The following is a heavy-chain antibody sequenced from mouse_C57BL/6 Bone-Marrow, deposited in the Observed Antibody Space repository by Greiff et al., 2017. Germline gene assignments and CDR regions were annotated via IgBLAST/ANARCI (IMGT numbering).Heavy chain of an antibody. Sequence: SGAELVRPGASVQMSCKASGYTFTSYNMHWVKQKPRQGLEWIGAIYPGNGDTSYNQKFKGKATLTVDKSSSTAYMQLSSLTSEDSAVYFCARTLTYCGSSLGDLAYWSQGTLVTVSA. CDR3: ARTLTYCGSSLGDLAY. V-gene: IGHV1-12*01. CDR2: IYPGNGDT. CDR1: GYTFTSYN. J-gene: IGHJ3*01. D-gene: IGHD1-1*01.